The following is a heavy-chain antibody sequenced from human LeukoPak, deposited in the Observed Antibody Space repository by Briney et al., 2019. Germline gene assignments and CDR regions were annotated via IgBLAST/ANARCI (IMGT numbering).Heavy chain of an antibody. CDR1: GGSISSYY. J-gene: IGHJ6*03. Sequence: SETLSLTCTVSGGSISSYYWSWIRQPPGKGLEWIGHIYYSGSTNYNPSLKSRVTISVDTSKNQFSLKLSSVTAADTAVYYCARDRARYRGASFDYYYMDVWGKGTTVTVSS. CDR2: IYYSGST. D-gene: IGHD5-18*01. CDR3: ARDRARYRGASFDYYYMDV. V-gene: IGHV4-59*01.